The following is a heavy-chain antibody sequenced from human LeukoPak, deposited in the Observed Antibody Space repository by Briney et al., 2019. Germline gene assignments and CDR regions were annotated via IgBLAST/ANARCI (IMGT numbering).Heavy chain of an antibody. Sequence: SETLSLTCTVSGGSISSGGYYWSWIRQHPGKGLEWIGYIYYSGSTYYNPSLKSRVTISVDTSKNQFSLKLSSVTAADTAVYYCARGPYYYDSNGWFDPWGRGTLVTVSS. CDR3: ARGPYYYDSNGWFDP. V-gene: IGHV4-31*03. D-gene: IGHD3-22*01. J-gene: IGHJ5*02. CDR2: IYYSGST. CDR1: GGSISSGGYY.